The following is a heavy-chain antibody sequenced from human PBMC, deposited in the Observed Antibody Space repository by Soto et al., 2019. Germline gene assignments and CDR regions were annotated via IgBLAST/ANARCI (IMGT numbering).Heavy chain of an antibody. Sequence: QVQLQESGPGLVKPSQTLSLTCTVSGGSISSGGYYWSWIRQHPGKGLEWIGYIYYSGSTYYNPSLKSRVTISVDTSKNQFSLKLSSVTAAATAVYYCARGLYSYGHNWFDPWGQGTLVTVSS. CDR2: IYYSGST. V-gene: IGHV4-31*03. CDR1: GGSISSGGYY. D-gene: IGHD5-18*01. J-gene: IGHJ5*02. CDR3: ARGLYSYGHNWFDP.